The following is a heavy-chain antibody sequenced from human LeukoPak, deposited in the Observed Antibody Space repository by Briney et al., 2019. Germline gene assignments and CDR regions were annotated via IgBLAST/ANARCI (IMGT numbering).Heavy chain of an antibody. D-gene: IGHD3-22*01. J-gene: IGHJ3*02. CDR1: GFTFSDYY. Sequence: KPGGSLRLSCAASGFTFSDYYMSWIRQAPGKGLEWVSYISSSGSTIYYADSVKGRFTISRDNAKNSLYLQMNSLRAEDTAVYYCAREENYYDSSGYYPRDRRAFDIWGQGTMVTVSS. CDR3: AREENYYDSSGYYPRDRRAFDI. CDR2: ISSSGSTI. V-gene: IGHV3-11*01.